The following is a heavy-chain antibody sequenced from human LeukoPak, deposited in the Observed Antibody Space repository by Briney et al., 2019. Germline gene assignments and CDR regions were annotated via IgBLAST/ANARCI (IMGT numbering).Heavy chain of an antibody. D-gene: IGHD2-21*02. CDR3: ARKGYCGGDCYRAYYYYMDV. J-gene: IGHJ6*03. CDR2: INHSGST. Sequence: SETLSLTCAVYGGSFSGYYWSWIRQPPGKGLEWIGEINHSGSTNYNPSLKSRVTISVDTSKNQFSLKLSSVTAADTAVYYCARKGYCGGDCYRAYYYYMDVWSKGTTVTVSS. CDR1: GGSFSGYY. V-gene: IGHV4-34*01.